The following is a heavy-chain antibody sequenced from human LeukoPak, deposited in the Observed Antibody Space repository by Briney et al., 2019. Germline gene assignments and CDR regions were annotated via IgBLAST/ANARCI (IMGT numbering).Heavy chain of an antibody. CDR2: INHSGST. J-gene: IGHJ5*02. D-gene: IGHD3-16*01. CDR3: ARDRSSMSTVITTGKAGFDP. Sequence: SETLSLTCAVYGGSFSGYYWSWIRQPPGKGLEWIGEINHSGSTNYNPSLKSRVTISVDTSKNQFSLKLSSVTAADTAVYYCARDRSSMSTVITTGKAGFDPWGQGTLVTVSS. CDR1: GGSFSGYY. V-gene: IGHV4-34*01.